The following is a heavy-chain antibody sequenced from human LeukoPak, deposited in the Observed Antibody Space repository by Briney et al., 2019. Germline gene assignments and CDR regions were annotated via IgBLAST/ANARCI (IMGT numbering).Heavy chain of an antibody. V-gene: IGHV3-23*01. CDR1: GFTFRSYA. J-gene: IGHJ4*02. CDR3: AKEDNWNPPFDY. CDR2: ISGSGAST. D-gene: IGHD1-1*01. Sequence: GSLRLSCAASGFTFRSYAMSWVRQAPGKGLEWVSAISGSGASTYYADSVKGRFTISRDKSKNTLYLQMNSLRGEDTAVYYCAKEDNWNPPFDYWGQGTLVTVSS.